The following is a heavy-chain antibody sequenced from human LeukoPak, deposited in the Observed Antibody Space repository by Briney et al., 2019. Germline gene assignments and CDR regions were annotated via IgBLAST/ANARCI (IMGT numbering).Heavy chain of an antibody. D-gene: IGHD3-3*01. V-gene: IGHV4-34*01. CDR1: GGSFSGYY. Sequence: SETLSLTCAVYGGSFSGYYWSWIRQPPGKGLEWGGEINHSGSTNYNPSLKSRVTISVDTSKNQFSLQLSSVTDADTAVYYCARGRITIFGVVPPFDYWGQGTLVTVSS. CDR3: ARGRITIFGVVPPFDY. CDR2: INHSGST. J-gene: IGHJ4*02.